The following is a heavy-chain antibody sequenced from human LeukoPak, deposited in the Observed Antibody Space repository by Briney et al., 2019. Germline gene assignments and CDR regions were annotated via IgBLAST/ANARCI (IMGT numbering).Heavy chain of an antibody. D-gene: IGHD1-26*01. Sequence: GGSLRLSCAASGFTFSSYWMSWVRQAPGKGLEWVAHIKQDGSEKYYVDSVKGRFTISRDNAKNSLYLQMNSLRAEDTAVYYCAREYSGGAEDYWGQGTLVTVSS. J-gene: IGHJ4*02. CDR1: GFTFSSYW. V-gene: IGHV3-7*01. CDR2: IKQDGSEK. CDR3: AREYSGGAEDY.